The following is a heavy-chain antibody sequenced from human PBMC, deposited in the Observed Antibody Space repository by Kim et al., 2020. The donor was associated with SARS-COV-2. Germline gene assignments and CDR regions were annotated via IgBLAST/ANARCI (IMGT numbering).Heavy chain of an antibody. CDR3: ARMYYYDSPFDC. D-gene: IGHD3-22*01. J-gene: IGHJ4*02. Sequence: YNPSRKSRVTISVDTSKNQFSLKLSSVTAADTAVYYCARMYYYDSPFDCWGQGTLVTVSS. V-gene: IGHV4-59*01.